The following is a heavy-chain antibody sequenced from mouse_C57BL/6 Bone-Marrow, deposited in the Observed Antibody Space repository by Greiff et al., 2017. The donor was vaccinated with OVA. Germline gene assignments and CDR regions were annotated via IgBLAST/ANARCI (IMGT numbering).Heavy chain of an antibody. CDR1: GFTFSDYY. CDR2: INYDGSST. CDR3: ARAYYSNYVGWYFEV. D-gene: IGHD2-5*01. Sequence: EVKLVESEGGLVQPGSSMKLSCTASGFTFSDYYMAWVRQVPEKGLEWVANINYDGSSTYYLDSLKSRFIISRDNAKNILYLQMSSLKSEDTATYYCARAYYSNYVGWYFEVWGTGTTVTVSS. V-gene: IGHV5-16*01. J-gene: IGHJ1*03.